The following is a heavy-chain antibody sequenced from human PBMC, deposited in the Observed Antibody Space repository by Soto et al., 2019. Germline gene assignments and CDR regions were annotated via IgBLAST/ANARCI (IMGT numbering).Heavy chain of an antibody. V-gene: IGHV4-59*01. CDR3: ARDRYYCSSTSCYGGGYYYYMDV. CDR2: IYYSGST. D-gene: IGHD2-2*01. CDR1: GGSISSYY. J-gene: IGHJ6*03. Sequence: PSETLSLTCTVSGGSISSYYWSWIRQPPGKGLEWIGYIYYSGSTNYNPSLKSRVTISVDTSKNQFSLKLSSVTAADTAVYYCARDRYYCSSTSCYGGGYYYYMDVWGKGTTVTVS.